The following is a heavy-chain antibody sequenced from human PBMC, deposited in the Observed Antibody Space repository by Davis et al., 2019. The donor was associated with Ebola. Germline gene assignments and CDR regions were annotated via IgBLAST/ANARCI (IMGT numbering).Heavy chain of an antibody. D-gene: IGHD2-2*01. CDR1: GGSIISSSSY. V-gene: IGHV4-39*07. J-gene: IGHJ6*04. Sequence: SETLSLTCTVSGGSIISSSSYWGWIRQPPRKGLEWIGSIYYSGITYYNPSLKSRVTISVDTSKNQFSLKLSSVTAADTAVYYCARAYCSSTSCYFPYYYYYGMDVWGKGTTVTVSS. CDR2: IYYSGIT. CDR3: ARAYCSSTSCYFPYYYYYGMDV.